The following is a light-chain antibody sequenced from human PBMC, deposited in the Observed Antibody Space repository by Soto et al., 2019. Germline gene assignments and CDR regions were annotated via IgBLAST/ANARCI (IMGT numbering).Light chain of an antibody. V-gene: IGLV2-14*03. CDR3: NSYAHRNTRV. CDR2: EVR. Sequence: QSVLPQPASVSGSPGQSITISCTGTSIDVGAYDFVSWYQQHPDKAPKLMIYEVRGRPSGVSNSFYGSKSFNTATLTISGPQAENEDDYYCNSYAHRNTRVVGTGTKLTVL. J-gene: IGLJ1*01. CDR1: SIDVGAYDF.